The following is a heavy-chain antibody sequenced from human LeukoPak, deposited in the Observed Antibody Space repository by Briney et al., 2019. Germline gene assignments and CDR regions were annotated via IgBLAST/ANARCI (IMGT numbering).Heavy chain of an antibody. J-gene: IGHJ4*02. CDR3: ARDNEYCTGGTCRLDY. CDR2: INNDGRST. Sequence: GRSLRLSCASSGFTFSFYWMHWVRQAPGKGLVWVSRINNDGRSTSSAGSVKGRFTISRDNAKDTLYLQMNSLRAEDTAVYYCARDNEYCTGGTCRLDYWGQGALVTVSS. CDR1: GFTFSFYW. D-gene: IGHD2-15*01. V-gene: IGHV3-74*01.